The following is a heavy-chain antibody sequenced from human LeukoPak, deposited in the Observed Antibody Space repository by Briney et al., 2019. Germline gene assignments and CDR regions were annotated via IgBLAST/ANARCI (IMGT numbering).Heavy chain of an antibody. J-gene: IGHJ4*02. CDR2: IYPGDSDT. CDR1: GYSFTSYW. D-gene: IGHD5-24*01. Sequence: GESLKISCKGSGYSFTSYWIGWVRQMPGKGLEWMGIIYPGDSDTRYSPSFQGQVTISADKSISTAYLQWSSLKASDTAMYYCARRMYKRDDGYKITYFDYWGQGTLVTVSS. CDR3: ARRMYKRDDGYKITYFDY. V-gene: IGHV5-51*01.